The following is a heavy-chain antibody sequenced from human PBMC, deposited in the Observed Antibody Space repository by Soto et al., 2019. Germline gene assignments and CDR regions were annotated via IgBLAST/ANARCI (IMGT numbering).Heavy chain of an antibody. CDR3: ARDSSSHSRGWYYFDS. CDR2: INAGNGNT. D-gene: IGHD6-19*01. CDR1: GYTFTSYA. V-gene: IGHV1-3*01. Sequence: QVQLVQSGAEVKKPGASVKVYCKASGYTFTSYAIHWVRQAPGQRLEWMGWINAGNGNTKYSQMFQGRVTIKKDMSASTVYMELTSLSSEDTALYYCARDSSSHSRGWYYFDSWGQGTLVTVSS. J-gene: IGHJ4*02.